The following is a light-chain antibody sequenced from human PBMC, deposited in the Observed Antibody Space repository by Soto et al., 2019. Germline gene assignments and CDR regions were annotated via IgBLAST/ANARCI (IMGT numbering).Light chain of an antibody. Sequence: EIVLTQSPATLSLSPGERASLSCRASQSFSSYLAWYQQKPGQAPRLLIYDASNRATGSPARFSGSGSGTDFTLTISSLEPEDFAVYYCQQRRNWPPAVTFGQGTKVEIK. CDR3: QQRRNWPPAVT. CDR1: QSFSSY. CDR2: DAS. J-gene: IGKJ1*01. V-gene: IGKV3-11*01.